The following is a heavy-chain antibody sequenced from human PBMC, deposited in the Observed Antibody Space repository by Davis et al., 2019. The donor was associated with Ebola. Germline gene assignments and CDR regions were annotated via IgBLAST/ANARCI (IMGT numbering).Heavy chain of an antibody. Sequence: GESLKISCKASGYNFISNWIGWVRQMPGKGLEWMGSIDPSDSYTRYSPSFQGHVTISADKSITTASLQWSSLKASDTAMYYCARLYDILTGHQREGWFDPWGQGTLVTVSS. D-gene: IGHD3-9*01. CDR3: ARLYDILTGHQREGWFDP. J-gene: IGHJ5*02. CDR2: IDPSDSYT. V-gene: IGHV5-10-1*01. CDR1: GYNFISNW.